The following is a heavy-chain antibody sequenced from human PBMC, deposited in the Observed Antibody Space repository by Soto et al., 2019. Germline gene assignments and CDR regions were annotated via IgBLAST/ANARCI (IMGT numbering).Heavy chain of an antibody. CDR2: IYPGDSDT. Sequence: GESLKISCKGSGYNFNNYWIAWVREMPGKGLEWMGLIYPGDSDTRYNPSFQGQVTISADKALNSAFLQWSSLKASDSGIYYCASIPTAFAWFDPWGQGTLVTVSS. J-gene: IGHJ5*02. V-gene: IGHV5-51*01. CDR1: GYNFNNYW. CDR3: ASIPTAFAWFDP. D-gene: IGHD2-21*01.